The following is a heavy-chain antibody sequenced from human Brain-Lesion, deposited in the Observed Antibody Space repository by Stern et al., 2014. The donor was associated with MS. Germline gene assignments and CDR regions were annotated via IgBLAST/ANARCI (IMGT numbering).Heavy chain of an antibody. V-gene: IGHV1-24*01. Sequence: VQLVESGAEVNKPGASVKVSCKVSGYTLTELSMHWVRQAPRKGLEWMGGFDPEAGETIYGQKFQGRVTMTEDTSTDTAYMELSSLGSEDTAVYYCATLSPGAGGNYYRHFDYWGQGTLVTVSS. CDR2: FDPEAGET. D-gene: IGHD1-26*01. CDR1: GYTLTELS. CDR3: ATLSPGAGGNYYRHFDY. J-gene: IGHJ4*02.